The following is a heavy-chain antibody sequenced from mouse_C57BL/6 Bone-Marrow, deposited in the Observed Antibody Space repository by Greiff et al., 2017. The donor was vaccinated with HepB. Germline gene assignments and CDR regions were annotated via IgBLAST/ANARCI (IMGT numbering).Heavy chain of an antibody. D-gene: IGHD4-1*01. J-gene: IGHJ3*01. CDR2: IDPSDSYT. CDR3: ARGTNWDDFAY. V-gene: IGHV1-50*01. CDR1: GYTFTSYW. Sequence: QVQLQQPGAELVKPGASVKLSCKASGYTFTSYWMQWVKQRPGQGLEWIGEIDPSDSYTNYNQKFKGKATLTVDTSSSTAYMQLSSLTSEDSAVYYCARGTNWDDFAYWGQGTLVTVSA.